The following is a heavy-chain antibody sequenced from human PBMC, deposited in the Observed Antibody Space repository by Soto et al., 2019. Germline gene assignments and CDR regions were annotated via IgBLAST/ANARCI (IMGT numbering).Heavy chain of an antibody. CDR3: AKGNGMAAGTIPYYDS. Sequence: QVPLVESGGGVVQPGRSLRLSCAASGFTFSSYGMHWVRQAPGKGLEWVAVTSYDGSNTYYADSVKGRFTISRDNSKNTLYLQMNSLRAEDTAVYYCAKGNGMAAGTIPYYDSWGQGTLVTVSS. V-gene: IGHV3-30*18. CDR1: GFTFSSYG. D-gene: IGHD3-10*01. J-gene: IGHJ4*02. CDR2: TSYDGSNT.